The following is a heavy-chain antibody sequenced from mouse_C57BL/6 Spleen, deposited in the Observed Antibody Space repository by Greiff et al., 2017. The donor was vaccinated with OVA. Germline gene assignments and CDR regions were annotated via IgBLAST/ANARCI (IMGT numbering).Heavy chain of an antibody. Sequence: EVMLVESGGDLVKPGGSLKLSCAASGFTFSSYGMSWVRQTPDKRLEWVATISSGGSYTYYPDSVKGRFTISRDNAKNTLYLQMSSLKSEDTAMYYCASSFDVWGTGTTVTVSS. CDR3: ASSFDV. CDR2: ISSGGSYT. CDR1: GFTFSSYG. J-gene: IGHJ1*03. V-gene: IGHV5-6*01.